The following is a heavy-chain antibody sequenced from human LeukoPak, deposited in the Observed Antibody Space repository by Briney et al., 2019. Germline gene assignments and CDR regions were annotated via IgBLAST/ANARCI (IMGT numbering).Heavy chain of an antibody. Sequence: GESLKISCKVSGYSFTSYCIAWVRQMPGKGLEWMGMIYPGDSDTSYSPSLQGQVTISADKSIGAAYLQWSSLKASDTAMYYCARRDFGGKHFDFWGQGTLVTVSS. J-gene: IGHJ4*02. V-gene: IGHV5-51*01. CDR1: GYSFTSYC. CDR2: IYPGDSDT. CDR3: ARRDFGGKHFDF. D-gene: IGHD4-23*01.